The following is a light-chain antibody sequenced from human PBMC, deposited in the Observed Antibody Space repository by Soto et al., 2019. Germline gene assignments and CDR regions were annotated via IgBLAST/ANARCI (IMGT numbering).Light chain of an antibody. CDR1: SSDIGGYNF. J-gene: IGLJ3*02. V-gene: IGLV2-14*03. CDR3: CSYTASDLWV. Sequence: QSALTQPASVSGSPGQSITISCTGTSSDIGGYNFVSWYQQHPGRAPKLLIYEVASRPSGVSDRFSGSKSGNTASLTISGLQTEDEADYFCCSYTASDLWVFGGGTKLTVL. CDR2: EVA.